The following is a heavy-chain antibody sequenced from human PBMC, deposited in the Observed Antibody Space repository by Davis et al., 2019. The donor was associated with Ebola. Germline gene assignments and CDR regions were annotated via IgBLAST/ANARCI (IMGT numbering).Heavy chain of an antibody. CDR1: GYTFSNYA. J-gene: IGHJ3*02. CDR2: INTNTGNP. Sequence: ASVKVSCKASGYTFSNYALNWVRQAPGQGLEWMGWINTNTGNPTYAEGFTGRFVFSLDTSVSTAYLQINSLKTEDTAVYYCASLPDIWGQGTMVTVSS. CDR3: ASLPDI. V-gene: IGHV7-4-1*02.